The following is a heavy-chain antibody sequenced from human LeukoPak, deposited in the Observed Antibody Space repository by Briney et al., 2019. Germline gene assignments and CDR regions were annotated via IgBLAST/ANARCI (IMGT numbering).Heavy chain of an antibody. CDR2: VYYSGST. CDR3: ARRSVGGGERFDY. J-gene: IGHJ4*02. CDR1: GASVSSGTSY. V-gene: IGHV4-61*03. D-gene: IGHD3-16*01. Sequence: KSSETLSLTCTVSGASVSSGTSYWTWIRRPPGKGLDWIGYVYYSGSTTYNPSLKSRVTISLDTSKNDFSLKLTSVTAADTAVYYCARRSVGGGERFDYWGQGILVTVSS.